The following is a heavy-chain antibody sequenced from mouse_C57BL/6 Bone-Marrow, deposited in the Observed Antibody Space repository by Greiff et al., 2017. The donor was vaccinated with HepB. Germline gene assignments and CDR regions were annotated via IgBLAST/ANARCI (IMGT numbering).Heavy chain of an antibody. D-gene: IGHD1-1*01. CDR2: IYWDDDK. CDR1: GFSLSTSGMG. CDR3: ARRAPSYYYGSSYGYFDV. V-gene: IGHV8-12*01. J-gene: IGHJ1*03. Sequence: QVQLKESGPGILQSSQTLSLTCSFSGFSLSTSGMGVSWIRQPSGKGLEWLAHIYWDDDKRYNPSLKSRLTISKDTSRNQVFLKITSVDTADTATCYCARRAPSYYYGSSYGYFDVWGTGTTVTVSS.